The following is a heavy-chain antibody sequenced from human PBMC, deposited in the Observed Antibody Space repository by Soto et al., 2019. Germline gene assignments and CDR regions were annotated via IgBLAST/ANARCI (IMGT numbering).Heavy chain of an antibody. CDR3: ARDFKESQYYYYCMDV. Sequence: EVQLVESGGGLVKPGGSLRLSCVVSGFTFSSYSMNWVRQAPGKGLEWVSSISSSSIYTYYADSVKGRFTISGDNAKKSVYLQMNSLRAEDTAVYYCARDFKESQYYYYCMDVWGKGTTVTVSS. CDR1: GFTFSSYS. CDR2: ISSSSIYT. V-gene: IGHV3-21*01. D-gene: IGHD3-10*01. J-gene: IGHJ6*03.